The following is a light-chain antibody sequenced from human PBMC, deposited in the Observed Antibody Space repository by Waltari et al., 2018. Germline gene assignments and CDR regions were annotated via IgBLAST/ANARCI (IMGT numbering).Light chain of an antibody. Sequence: QSALTQPPSASGSPGQSVTISCTATSSDIGSYNYASWYQQYPGKAPKFLIYEVTKRPTGVPDRFSGSKSGNTASLTVSGLQAEDEADYYCSSYAGSNNYVFGTGTKVTVL. CDR3: SSYAGSNNYV. CDR2: EVT. CDR1: SSDIGSYNY. V-gene: IGLV2-8*01. J-gene: IGLJ1*01.